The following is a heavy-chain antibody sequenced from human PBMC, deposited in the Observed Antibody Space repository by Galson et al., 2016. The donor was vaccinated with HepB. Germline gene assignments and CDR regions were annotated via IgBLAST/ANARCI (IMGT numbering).Heavy chain of an antibody. CDR2: ISYDGSNK. CDR3: ARGRVSSFNTYWYFDL. Sequence: SLRLSCAASGFTFNTYAVHWVRQAPGKGLEWVAVISYDGSNKFYRDSVKGRFTISRDNSKNMLYLQMNDVRTEDTAVYFCARGRVSSFNTYWYFDLWGHGTLVTVSP. V-gene: IGHV3-30-3*01. J-gene: IGHJ2*01. D-gene: IGHD6-13*01. CDR1: GFTFNTYA.